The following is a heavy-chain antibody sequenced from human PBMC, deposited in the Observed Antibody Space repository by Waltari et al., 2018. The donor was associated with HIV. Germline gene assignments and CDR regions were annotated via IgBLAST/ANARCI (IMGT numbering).Heavy chain of an antibody. J-gene: IGHJ6*02. CDR2: ISSSSSTI. D-gene: IGHD3-3*01. V-gene: IGHV3-48*01. Sequence: EVQLVESGGGLVQPGGSLSLSCAASGFTSSSDSMNWVRQAPGMGLEWVSYISSSSSTIYYADSVKGRFTIARDNAKNSLYLQMNSLRAEDTAVYYCARDQVFGVVITLNCGMDVWGQGTTVTVSS. CDR1: GFTSSSDS. CDR3: ARDQVFGVVITLNCGMDV.